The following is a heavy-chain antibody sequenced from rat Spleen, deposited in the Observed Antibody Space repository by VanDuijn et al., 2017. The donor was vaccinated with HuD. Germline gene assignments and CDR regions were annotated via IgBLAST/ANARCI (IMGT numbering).Heavy chain of an antibody. CDR1: GFTFSDYY. CDR3: ATQLGAWDY. D-gene: IGHD5-1*01. Sequence: EVQLVESDGGLVQPGRSLKLSCAASGFTFSDYYMAWVRQAPTKGLEWVATISYDGSSTYYRDSVKGRFTISRDNAKSTLYLQMDSLRSEDTATYYCATQLGAWDYWGQGVMVTVSS. V-gene: IGHV5-29*01. CDR2: ISYDGSST. J-gene: IGHJ2*01.